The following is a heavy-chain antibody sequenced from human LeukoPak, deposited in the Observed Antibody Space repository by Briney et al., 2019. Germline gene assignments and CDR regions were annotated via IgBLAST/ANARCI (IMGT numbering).Heavy chain of an antibody. V-gene: IGHV3-23*01. D-gene: IGHD6-19*01. CDR3: AKGPLIEVAGTTWDY. CDR2: ISGSGYST. J-gene: IGHJ4*02. Sequence: GGSLRLSCAASGVTFSSYAMGWVRQFPGKGLEWVSAISGSGYSTYYADSVKGRFTISRDNSKNTLHLQMNSLRAEDTAVYYCAKGPLIEVAGTTWDYWGQGTLVTVSS. CDR1: GVTFSSYA.